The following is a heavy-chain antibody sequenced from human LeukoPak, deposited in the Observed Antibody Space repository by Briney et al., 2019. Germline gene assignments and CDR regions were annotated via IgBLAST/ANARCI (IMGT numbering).Heavy chain of an antibody. CDR2: INPNSGGT. Sequence: ASVKVSCKASGYTFTGYYMHWVRQAPGQGLEWMGWINPNSGGTDYAQKFQGRVTMTRDTSISTAYMELSRLRSDDTAVYYCARSEPLVPAARNDYWGQGTLVTVSS. CDR3: ARSEPLVPAARNDY. CDR1: GYTFTGYY. J-gene: IGHJ4*02. V-gene: IGHV1-2*02. D-gene: IGHD2-2*01.